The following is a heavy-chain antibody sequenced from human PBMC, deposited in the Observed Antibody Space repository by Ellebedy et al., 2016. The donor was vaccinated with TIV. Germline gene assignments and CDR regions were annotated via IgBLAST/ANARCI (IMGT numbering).Heavy chain of an antibody. CDR2: VNKDGSDT. CDR3: VRDNDRYSFDY. D-gene: IGHD2-21*02. Sequence: PGGSLRLSCAASGFTFINHYMHWVRQAPGKGLVWVSRVNKDGSDTTYADSMRGRFTISRDNARNTLYLQMNSLGAEDTAVYYCVRDNDRYSFDYWGQGILVTVSS. J-gene: IGHJ4*02. CDR1: GFTFINHY. V-gene: IGHV3-74*01.